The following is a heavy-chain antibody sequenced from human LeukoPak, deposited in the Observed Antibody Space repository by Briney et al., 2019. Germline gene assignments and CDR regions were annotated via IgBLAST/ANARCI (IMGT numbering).Heavy chain of an antibody. CDR3: AKDLTYYDSSGYAFDI. J-gene: IGHJ3*02. Sequence: GGSLRLSCAASGFTFSSYGMHWVRQAPGKGLEWVAVIWYGGSNKYYADSVKGRFTISRDNSKNTLYLQMNSLRAEDTAVYYCAKDLTYYDSSGYAFDIWGQGTMVTVSS. CDR2: IWYGGSNK. CDR1: GFTFSSYG. V-gene: IGHV3-30*02. D-gene: IGHD3-22*01.